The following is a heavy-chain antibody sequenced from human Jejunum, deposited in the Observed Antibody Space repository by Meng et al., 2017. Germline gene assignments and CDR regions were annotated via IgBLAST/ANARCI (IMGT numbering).Heavy chain of an antibody. CDR2: IDPSEST. D-gene: IGHD2-8*01. V-gene: IGHV4-4*02. J-gene: IGHJ4*02. Sequence: VHLQAPGPGLGTPSGTRSLTSAVSGASISRTNCRSWVRQPPGKGLEWIGKIDPSESTHYNPSLKGRVTISADRSKNQFSLRLTSVAAADTAIYYCARAYCTDVSCHDFFDSWGQGTLVTVSS. CDR3: ARAYCTDVSCHDFFDS. CDR1: GASISRTNC.